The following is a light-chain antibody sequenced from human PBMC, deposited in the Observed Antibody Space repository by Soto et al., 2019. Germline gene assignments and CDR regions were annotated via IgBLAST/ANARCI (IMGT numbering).Light chain of an antibody. Sequence: QSALTQPASVSGSPGQSITISCTGTSSDVGNYDYVSWYQQYPGKAPKLMIYAVSRRPSGVSNRFSGSKSGNTASLTIAGLQAEDEADYYCTSYTPSSTYGFGTGTKVTV. CDR3: TSYTPSSTYG. CDR1: SSDVGNYDY. J-gene: IGLJ1*01. CDR2: AVS. V-gene: IGLV2-14*03.